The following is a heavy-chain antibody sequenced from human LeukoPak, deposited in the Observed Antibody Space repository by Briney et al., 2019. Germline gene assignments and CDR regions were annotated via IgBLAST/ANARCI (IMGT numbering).Heavy chain of an antibody. D-gene: IGHD6-6*01. V-gene: IGHV3-21*01. CDR2: ISSSSSYI. CDR3: AGSSIAARPGFQNMDV. CDR1: GFTFSSYS. Sequence: GGSLRLSCAASGFTFSSYSMNWVRQAPGKGLEWVSSISSSSSYIYYADSVKGRFTISRDNAKNSLYLQMNSLRAEDTAVYYCAGSSIAARPGFQNMDVWGKGTTVTVSS. J-gene: IGHJ6*03.